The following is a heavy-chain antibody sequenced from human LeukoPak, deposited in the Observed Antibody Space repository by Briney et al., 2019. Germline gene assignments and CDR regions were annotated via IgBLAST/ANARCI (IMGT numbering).Heavy chain of an antibody. CDR3: ARDRFIVVVPAATRGDYYYYYMDV. Sequence: SETLSFTCTVSGGSISSYYWSWIRQPPGKGLEWIGYIYYSGSTYYNTSLKSRVTISVDTSKNQFSLKLSSVTAADTAVYYCARDRFIVVVPAATRGDYYYYYMDVWGKGTTVTVSS. J-gene: IGHJ6*03. CDR1: GGSISSYY. V-gene: IGHV4-59*06. D-gene: IGHD2-2*01. CDR2: IYYSGST.